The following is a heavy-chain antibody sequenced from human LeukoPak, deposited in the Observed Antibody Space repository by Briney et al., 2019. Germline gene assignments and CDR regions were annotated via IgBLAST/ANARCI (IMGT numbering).Heavy chain of an antibody. J-gene: IGHJ4*02. Sequence: PSETLSLTCTVSGASVSSGDYCWSWIRQPPGKGLEWIAYIYYTGSTNYNPSLKNRVTISLDTSKNQFSLKLSSVTAADTAVYYCARVDTSWYSSDYWGQGALVTVSS. D-gene: IGHD2-2*01. CDR3: ARVDTSWYSSDY. V-gene: IGHV4-61*08. CDR1: GASVSSGDYC. CDR2: IYYTGST.